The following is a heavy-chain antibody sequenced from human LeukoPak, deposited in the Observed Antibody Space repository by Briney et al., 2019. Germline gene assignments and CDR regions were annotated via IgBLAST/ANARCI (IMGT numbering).Heavy chain of an antibody. V-gene: IGHV3-23*01. CDR3: AKDGDSSSSGYYYFYMDV. D-gene: IGHD6-6*01. J-gene: IGHJ6*03. CDR1: GFTFSSYA. CDR2: ISGSGGST. Sequence: GGSLRLSCAASGFTFSSYAMSWVRQAPGKGREGVSAISGSGGSTYYADSVKGRFTISRDNSKNTLYLQMNSLRAEDTAVYYCAKDGDSSSSGYYYFYMDVWGKGTTVTVSS.